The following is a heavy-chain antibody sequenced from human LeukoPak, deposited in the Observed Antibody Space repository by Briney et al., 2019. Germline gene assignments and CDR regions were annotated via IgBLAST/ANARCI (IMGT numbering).Heavy chain of an antibody. Sequence: SETLSLTCTVSGGSINSGNYYWSWIRQPAGKGLEWIGRIWTDGVTTYKPSLKSRVTISVDKSKNQFSLKLSSVTAADTAVYYCAETTINPRWFDPWGQGTLVTVSS. CDR2: IWTDGVT. CDR1: GGSINSGNYY. CDR3: AETTINPRWFDP. V-gene: IGHV4-61*02. J-gene: IGHJ5*02. D-gene: IGHD4/OR15-4a*01.